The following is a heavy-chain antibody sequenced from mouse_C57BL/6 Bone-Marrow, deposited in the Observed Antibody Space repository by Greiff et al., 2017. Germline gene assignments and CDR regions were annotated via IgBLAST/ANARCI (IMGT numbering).Heavy chain of an antibody. CDR3: ARHGTGTNFDY. V-gene: IGHV5-6*02. J-gene: IGHJ2*01. D-gene: IGHD4-1*01. CDR2: ISSGGSYT. CDR1: GFTFSSYG. Sequence: DVMLVESGGDLVKPGGSLKLSCAASGFTFSSYGMSWVRQTPDKRLAWVATISSGGSYTYYPDSGKGRFTISRDNAKNTLYLQMSSRKSEDTAMYYCARHGTGTNFDYWGQGTTLTVSS.